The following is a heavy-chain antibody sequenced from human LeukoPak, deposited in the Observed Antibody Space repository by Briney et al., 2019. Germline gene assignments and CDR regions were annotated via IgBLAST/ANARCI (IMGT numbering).Heavy chain of an antibody. CDR2: ISYDGSNK. V-gene: IGHV3-30*18. CDR3: AKDALFCSSTSCLDY. J-gene: IGHJ4*02. D-gene: IGHD2-2*01. CDR1: GFTFSSYG. Sequence: PGRSLRLSCAASGFTFSSYGMHWVRQAPGKGLEWVAVISYDGSNKYYADSVKGRFTISRDNSKNTLYLQMNSLRAEDTAVYYCAKDALFCSSTSCLDYWGQGTLVTVSS.